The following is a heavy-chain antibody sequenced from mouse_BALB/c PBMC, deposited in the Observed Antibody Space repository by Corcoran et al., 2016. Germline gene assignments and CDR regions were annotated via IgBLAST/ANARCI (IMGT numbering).Heavy chain of an antibody. CDR2: INPYNDGT. Sequence: EVQLQQSGPELVKPGASVKMSCKASGYTFTSYVMHWVKQKPGQGLEWIGYINPYNDGTKYNEKFKGKATLTSDKSSSTAYMELSRLTSEDSAVYYGARGTYYGSSYWVYAMDYWGQGTSVTVSS. CDR3: ARGTYYGSSYWVYAMDY. V-gene: IGHV1S136*01. CDR1: GYTFTSYV. D-gene: IGHD1-1*01. J-gene: IGHJ4*01.